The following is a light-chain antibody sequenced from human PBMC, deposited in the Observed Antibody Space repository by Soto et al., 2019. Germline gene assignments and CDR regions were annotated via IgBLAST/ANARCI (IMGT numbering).Light chain of an antibody. Sequence: EILLTQSQGTLSVSPGERVTLSCRASQSISGNLAWYQQKPGLSPRLLIYHTSTRATGVPARFSGSGSGTEFSLTISSLQSEDSAVYYCQRYDNWPLTFGGGTKVDIK. J-gene: IGKJ4*01. CDR1: QSISGN. CDR2: HTS. CDR3: QRYDNWPLT. V-gene: IGKV3-15*01.